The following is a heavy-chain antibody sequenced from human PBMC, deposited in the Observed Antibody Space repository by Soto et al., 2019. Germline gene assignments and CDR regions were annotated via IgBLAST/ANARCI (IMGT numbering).Heavy chain of an antibody. CDR3: ARVEGLYDILTGPYYYYGMDV. D-gene: IGHD3-9*01. Sequence: SVKVSCKASGGTFSSYAISWVRQAPGQGLEWMGGIIPIFGTANYAQKFQGRVTITADESTSTAYMELSSLRSEDTAVYYCARVEGLYDILTGPYYYYGMDVWGQGTTVTVSS. CDR1: GGTFSSYA. V-gene: IGHV1-69*13. J-gene: IGHJ6*02. CDR2: IIPIFGTA.